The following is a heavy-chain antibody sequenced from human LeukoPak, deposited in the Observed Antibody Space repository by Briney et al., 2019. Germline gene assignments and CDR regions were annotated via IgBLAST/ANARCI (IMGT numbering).Heavy chain of an antibody. V-gene: IGHV4-59*01. Sequence: SETLSLTCTVSGGSISSYYWSWIRQPPGKGLEWIGYIYYSGSTNYNPSLKSRVTISVDTSKNQFSLKLSSVTAADTAVYYCARVSSSDWHLFDYWGQGTLVTVSS. D-gene: IGHD6-19*01. CDR3: ARVSSSDWHLFDY. J-gene: IGHJ4*02. CDR2: IYYSGST. CDR1: GGSISSYY.